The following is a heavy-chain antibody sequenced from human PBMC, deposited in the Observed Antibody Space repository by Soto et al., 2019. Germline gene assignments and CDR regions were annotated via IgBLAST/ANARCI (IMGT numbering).Heavy chain of an antibody. CDR2: IYWDEDK. V-gene: IGHV2-5*02. D-gene: IGHD5-12*01. CDR1: GFSLTTYGVG. CDR3: AHSRGYVGFDY. J-gene: IGHJ4*02. Sequence: QITLKETGPTLVNPTQTLTLTCTFSGFSLTTYGVGVGWIRQPPGKALEWLAFIYWDEDKRYSPSLKSRLTITKDTSKNQVALRMTNMDPVDTATYYCAHSRGYVGFDYWGQGILVTVSS.